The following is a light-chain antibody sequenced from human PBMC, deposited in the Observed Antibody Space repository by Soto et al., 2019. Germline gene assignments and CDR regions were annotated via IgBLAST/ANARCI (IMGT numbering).Light chain of an antibody. CDR2: AAS. CDR3: QLSYNTTWP. CDR1: QSISSY. Sequence: SPAAEHATVRDRDTITCWASQSISSYLNWYQQKPGKAPKLLIYAASSLQSGVPSRFSGIGSGTDVTLTILSRQPEDFATYYSQLSYNTTWPFGQGAKVAIK. V-gene: IGKV1-39*01. J-gene: IGKJ1*01.